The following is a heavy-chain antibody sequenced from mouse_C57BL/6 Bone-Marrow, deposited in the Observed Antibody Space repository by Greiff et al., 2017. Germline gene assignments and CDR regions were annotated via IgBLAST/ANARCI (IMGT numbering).Heavy chain of an antibody. V-gene: IGHV1-85*01. Sequence: FQLQQSGPELVKPGASVKLSCKASGYTFTSYDINWVKQRPGQGLEWIGWIYPRDGSTKYNEKFKGKATLTVDTSSSTAYMELHSLTSEDSAVYFWARDYGSSYWYFDVWGTGTTVTVSS. CDR3: ARDYGSSYWYFDV. D-gene: IGHD1-1*01. J-gene: IGHJ1*03. CDR2: IYPRDGST. CDR1: GYTFTSYD.